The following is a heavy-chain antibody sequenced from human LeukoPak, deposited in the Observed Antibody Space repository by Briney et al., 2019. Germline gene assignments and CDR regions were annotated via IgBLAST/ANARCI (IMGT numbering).Heavy chain of an antibody. CDR3: AKVQGQVIGYYSDY. CDR2: ISASSDGK. CDR1: GFTFSSYS. V-gene: IGHV3-23*01. J-gene: IGHJ4*02. D-gene: IGHD3/OR15-3a*01. Sequence: PGGSLRLSCAASGFTFSSYSMNWARQAPGKGLEWVSAISASSDGKYYADSVKGRFTISRDNSKNTLYLQMNSLRAEDTAVYYCAKVQGQVIGYYSDYWGRGTLVTVSS.